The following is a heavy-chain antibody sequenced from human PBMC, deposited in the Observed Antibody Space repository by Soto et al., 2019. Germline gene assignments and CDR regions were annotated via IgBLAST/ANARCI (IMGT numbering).Heavy chain of an antibody. D-gene: IGHD2-21*02. CDR2: IYYNENS. V-gene: IGHV4-30-4*01. J-gene: IGHJ4*02. CDR1: GGSISSGDHY. Sequence: SETLSLTCTVSGGSISSGDHYWSWIRQPPGKGLEWIAYIYYNENSYYNPSLKSRVTISRDKSKNQLSLKLNSVTAADTAVYYCARNGDYPDRSFDSWGPGTMVTVSS. CDR3: ARNGDYPDRSFDS.